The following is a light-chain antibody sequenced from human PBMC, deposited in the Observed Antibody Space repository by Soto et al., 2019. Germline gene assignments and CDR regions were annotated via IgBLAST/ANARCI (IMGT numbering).Light chain of an antibody. CDR3: QSFDNSLRGSL. Sequence: QPVLTQSPSASASLGASVKLTCTLSSGHSSYAIAWHQQQPEKGPRYLMKLNSDGSHSKGDGIPDRFSGSSSGAERYLTISSLQSEDEADYYCQSFDNSLRGSLFGGGTKLTVL. V-gene: IGLV4-69*01. CDR1: SGHSSYA. J-gene: IGLJ2*01. CDR2: LNSDGSH.